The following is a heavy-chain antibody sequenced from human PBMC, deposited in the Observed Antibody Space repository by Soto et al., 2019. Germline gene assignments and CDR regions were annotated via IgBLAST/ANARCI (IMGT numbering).Heavy chain of an antibody. J-gene: IGHJ4*02. CDR1: GFSFSKYS. V-gene: IGHV3-48*02. CDR3: VGAGHSSH. Sequence: EVQLVESGGGLVQPGGSLRLSCAASGFSFSKYSMNWVRQAPGKGLEWVSYIGNNSNTMYYADSVKGRFTISRDNAKNSLYLQMNSLRDDDTAVYDCVGAGHSSHWGQGTLVTVSS. CDR2: IGNNSNTM. D-gene: IGHD6-19*01.